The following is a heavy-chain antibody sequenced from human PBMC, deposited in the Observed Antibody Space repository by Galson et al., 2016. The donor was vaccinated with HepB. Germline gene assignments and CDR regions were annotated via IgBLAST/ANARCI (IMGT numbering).Heavy chain of an antibody. V-gene: IGHV1-3*01. J-gene: IGHJ6*02. CDR1: GYTFTTYA. D-gene: IGHD1-26*01. Sequence: SVKVSCKASGYTFTTYAMYWVRQAPGQRLEWMGWINAANGDTKYSQKLQGRGTITWDTSANTAYMELSSLRSEDTAVYYCATGGGRRSKYYGMDVWGHGTMVTVSS. CDR2: INAANGDT. CDR3: ATGGGRRSKYYGMDV.